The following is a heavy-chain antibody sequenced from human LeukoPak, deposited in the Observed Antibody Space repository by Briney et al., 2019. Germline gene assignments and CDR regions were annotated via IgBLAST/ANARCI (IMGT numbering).Heavy chain of an antibody. CDR2: ISAYNGNT. J-gene: IGHJ4*02. CDR1: GYTFTRYG. CDR3: ARAGYDILTLAPDPANDY. D-gene: IGHD3-9*01. Sequence: ASVKVSCTASGYTFTRYGISWVRQAPGQGLEWMGWISAYNGNTNYTPRLQGRVTMTTDTSTTTAYMELRSLRSDDTAVYYCARAGYDILTLAPDPANDYWGQGTLVTVSS. V-gene: IGHV1-18*01.